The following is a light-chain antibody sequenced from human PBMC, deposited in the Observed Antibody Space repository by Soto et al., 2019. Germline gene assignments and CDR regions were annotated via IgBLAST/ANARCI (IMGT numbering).Light chain of an antibody. CDR3: SSYAGSNIVV. Sequence: QSALTQPPSASGSPGQSVTISCTGSSSDVGGYNYVSWYQQHPGKAPKLMIYDVSKWPSGVPDRFSGSKSGNTASLTVSGLQAEDEADYYCSSYAGSNIVVFGGGTKLPS. CDR1: SSDVGGYNY. CDR2: DVS. J-gene: IGLJ2*01. V-gene: IGLV2-8*01.